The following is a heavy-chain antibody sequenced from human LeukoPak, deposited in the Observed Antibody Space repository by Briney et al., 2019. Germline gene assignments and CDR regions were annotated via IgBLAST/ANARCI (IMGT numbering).Heavy chain of an antibody. V-gene: IGHV1-69*13. CDR1: GGTFSSYA. J-gene: IGHJ4*02. D-gene: IGHD3-22*01. CDR2: IIPIFGTA. Sequence: ASVTVSCTASGGTFSSYAISWVRQAPGQGLEWMGGIIPIFGTANYAQKFQGRVTITADESTSTAYMELSSLRSEDTAVYYCATEPRNYYDSSGYPRWGQGTLVTVSS. CDR3: ATEPRNYYDSSGYPR.